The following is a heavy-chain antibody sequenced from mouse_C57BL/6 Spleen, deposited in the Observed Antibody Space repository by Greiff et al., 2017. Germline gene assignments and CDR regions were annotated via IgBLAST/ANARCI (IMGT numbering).Heavy chain of an antibody. CDR2: INPGSGGT. D-gene: IGHD2-4*01. Sequence: VQLMESGAELVRPGTSVKVSCKASGYAFTNYLIEWVKQRPGQGLEWIGVINPGSGGTNYNEKFKGKATLTADKSSSTAYMQLSSLTSEDSAVYVCARERGYDYDWYFDVWGTGTMVTVSA. CDR1: GYAFTNYL. V-gene: IGHV1-54*01. CDR3: ARERGYDYDWYFDV. J-gene: IGHJ1*03.